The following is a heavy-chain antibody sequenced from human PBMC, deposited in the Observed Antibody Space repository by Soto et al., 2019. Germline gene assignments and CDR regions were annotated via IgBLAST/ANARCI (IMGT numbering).Heavy chain of an antibody. V-gene: IGHV3-7*01. CDR2: IKQYASEK. D-gene: IGHD1-1*01. CDR3: ATVGLLRTTLTQTSPDL. Sequence: GGSLRLSCSASGFTFSAYWMSWVRQAPGMGLEWVANIKQYASEKYYFDSTKGRFIISRDNAKKSLYLQMNSLRIEDTAVYYCATVGLLRTTLTQTSPDLWGQGTLVTVSS. CDR1: GFTFSAYW. J-gene: IGHJ5*02.